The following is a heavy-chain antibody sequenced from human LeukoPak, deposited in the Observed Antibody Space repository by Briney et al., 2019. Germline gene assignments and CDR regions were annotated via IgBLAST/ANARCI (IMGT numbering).Heavy chain of an antibody. V-gene: IGHV4-59*08. D-gene: IGHD1-26*01. CDR3: ARLYVGATFRRFDY. CDR2: IYYSGNT. Sequence: SETLSLTCTVSGGPISSYYWSWIRQPPGKGLEWIGYIYYSGNTNYNPSLKSRVTISVDTSKNQFSLKLGSVTAADTAVYYCARLYVGATFRRFDYWGQGTLVTVSS. J-gene: IGHJ4*02. CDR1: GGPISSYY.